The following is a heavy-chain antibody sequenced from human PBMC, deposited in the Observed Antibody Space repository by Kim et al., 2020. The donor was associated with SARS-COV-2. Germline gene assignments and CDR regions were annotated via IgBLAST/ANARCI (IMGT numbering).Heavy chain of an antibody. CDR1: GFTFSSYS. CDR2: ISSSSSTI. D-gene: IGHD6-13*01. J-gene: IGHJ6*02. CDR3: ARDRMGGYDFDHRIAAATGGYYYYGMDV. Sequence: GGSLRLSCAASGFTFSSYSMNWVRQAPGKGLEWVSYISSSSSTIYYADSVKGRFTISRDNAKNSLYLQMNSLRDEDTAVYYCARDRMGGYDFDHRIAAATGGYYYYGMDVWGQGTTVTVSS. V-gene: IGHV3-48*02.